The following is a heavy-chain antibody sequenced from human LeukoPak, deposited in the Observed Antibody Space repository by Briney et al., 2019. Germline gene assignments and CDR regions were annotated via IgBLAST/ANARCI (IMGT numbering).Heavy chain of an antibody. J-gene: IGHJ3*02. V-gene: IGHV5-51*01. CDR1: GYSFTSYW. Sequence: GESLKISRKGSGYSFTSYWIGWVRQMPGKGLEWMGIIYPGDSDTRYSPSFQGQVTISADKSISTAYLQWSSLKASDTAMYYCARDSSGLDDAFDIWGQGTMVTVSS. D-gene: IGHD3-22*01. CDR2: IYPGDSDT. CDR3: ARDSSGLDDAFDI.